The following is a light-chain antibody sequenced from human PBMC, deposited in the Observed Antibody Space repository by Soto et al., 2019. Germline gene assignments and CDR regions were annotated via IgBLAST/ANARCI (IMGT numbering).Light chain of an antibody. CDR1: QSVSSN. V-gene: IGKV3-15*01. Sequence: EIVMTQSPATLSVSPGERATLSCRASQSVSSNLACYQQKPGQAPRLPIYGASTRATGIPARFSGSGSGTEFTLTISSLQSEDFAVYYCQQYNNWPPWTFGQGTKVEIK. CDR2: GAS. CDR3: QQYNNWPPWT. J-gene: IGKJ1*01.